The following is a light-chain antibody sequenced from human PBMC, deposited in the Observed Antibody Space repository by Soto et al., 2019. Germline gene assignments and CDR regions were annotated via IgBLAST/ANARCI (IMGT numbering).Light chain of an antibody. V-gene: IGKV3D-15*01. CDR3: QQYNSWPLT. Sequence: EIVMTQSPATLSVSPGERATLSCRASQSVGSDLAWYQQKPGQAPRLVIYDIFTRATGVPNRISGSGSGTEFTLTISSLQSEDFAVYYCQQYNSWPLTFGGGTKVDIK. J-gene: IGKJ4*01. CDR1: QSVGSD. CDR2: DIF.